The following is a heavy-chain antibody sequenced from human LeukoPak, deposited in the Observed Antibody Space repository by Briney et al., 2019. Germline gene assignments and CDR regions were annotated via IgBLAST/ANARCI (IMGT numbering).Heavy chain of an antibody. CDR1: GFTFSSYW. CDR3: ARDIEAAGLFLDY. J-gene: IGHJ4*02. CDR2: MKYDGSEK. Sequence: GGSLRLSCAASGFTFSSYWMSWVRQAPGKGLEWVANMKYDGSEKYDVDSVKGRFTISRDNAKNSLYLQMNSLRAEDTAVYYCARDIEAAGLFLDYWGQGTLVTVSS. V-gene: IGHV3-7*01. D-gene: IGHD6-13*01.